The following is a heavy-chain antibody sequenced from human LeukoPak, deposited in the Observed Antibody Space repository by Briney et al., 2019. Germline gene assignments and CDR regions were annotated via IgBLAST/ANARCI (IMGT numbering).Heavy chain of an antibody. V-gene: IGHV3-53*05. CDR1: GFTVSSNY. CDR2: IYSGGST. D-gene: IGHD6-19*01. J-gene: IGHJ4*02. CDR3: ARESGIAVAGTGDLDYFDY. Sequence: GGSLRLSCAASGFTVSSNYMSWVRQAPGKGLEWVSVIYSGGSTYYADSVKGRFTISRDNSKNTLYLQMNSLRAEDTAVYYCARESGIAVAGTGDLDYFDYWGQGTLVTASS.